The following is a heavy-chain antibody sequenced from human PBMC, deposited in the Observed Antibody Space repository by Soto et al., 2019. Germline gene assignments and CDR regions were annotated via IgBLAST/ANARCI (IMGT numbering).Heavy chain of an antibody. D-gene: IGHD6-13*01. J-gene: IGHJ4*02. CDR3: ASPWRLAAGQDGLGY. CDR2: IYPGDSDT. CDR1: GYSFTSYW. Sequence: PGESLKISCKGSGYSFTSYWIGWVRQMPGKGLEWMGIIYPGDSDTRYSPYFQGQVTISADKSISTAYLQWSSLKASDTAMYYCASPWRLAAGQDGLGYWGQGTLVTVSS. V-gene: IGHV5-51*01.